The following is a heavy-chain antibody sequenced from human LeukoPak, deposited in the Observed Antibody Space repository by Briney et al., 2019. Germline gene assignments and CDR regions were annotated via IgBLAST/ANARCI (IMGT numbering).Heavy chain of an antibody. D-gene: IGHD3-3*01. Sequence: GGSLRLSCAASGFTFSSYAMSWVRQAPGKGLEWVSAISGSGGSTYYADSVKGRFTISRDNSKNTLYLQMNSLRAEDTAVYYCAKVAGITIFGVAKPLDYWGQGTLVTVSS. V-gene: IGHV3-23*01. CDR3: AKVAGITIFGVAKPLDY. CDR2: ISGSGGST. J-gene: IGHJ4*02. CDR1: GFTFSSYA.